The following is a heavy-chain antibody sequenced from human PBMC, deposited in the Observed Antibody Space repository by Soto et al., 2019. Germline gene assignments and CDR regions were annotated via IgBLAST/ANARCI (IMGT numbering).Heavy chain of an antibody. V-gene: IGHV3-33*01. J-gene: IGHJ4*02. CDR3: ARGTYYGSGSYYPPKDY. Sequence: GGSLRLSCAASGFSFSNYGMHWVRQAPGKGLEWVAFIWYDGSNKYYADSVKGRFTISRDNSKNTLYLQMNSLRAEDTAVYYCARGTYYGSGSYYPPKDYWGQGILVTVSS. CDR2: IWYDGSNK. CDR1: GFSFSNYG. D-gene: IGHD3-10*01.